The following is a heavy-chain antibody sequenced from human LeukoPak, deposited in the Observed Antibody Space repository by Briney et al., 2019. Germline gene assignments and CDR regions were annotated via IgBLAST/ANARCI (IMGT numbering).Heavy chain of an antibody. CDR2: IIPIFGTA. CDR1: GYTFTGYY. Sequence: SVKVSCKASGYTFTGYYMHWVRQAPGQGLEWMGGIIPIFGTANYAQKFQGRVTITTDESTSTAYMELSSLRSEDTAVYYCARGSNWNPYYYYYMDVWGKGTTVTVSS. CDR3: ARGSNWNPYYYYYMDV. D-gene: IGHD1-20*01. V-gene: IGHV1-69*05. J-gene: IGHJ6*03.